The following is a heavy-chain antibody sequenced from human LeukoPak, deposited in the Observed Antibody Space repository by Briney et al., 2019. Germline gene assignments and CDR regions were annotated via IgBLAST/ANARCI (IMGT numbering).Heavy chain of an antibody. CDR1: GFTFSSYA. V-gene: IGHV3-21*01. J-gene: IGHJ3*02. D-gene: IGHD2-15*01. Sequence: GGSLRLPCAASGFTFSSYAMHWVRQAPGKGLEWVSSISSSSSYIYYADSVKGRFTISRDNAKNSLYLQMNSLRAEDTAVYYCARDPEGYCSGGSCYHDAFDIWGQGTMVTVSS. CDR2: ISSSSSYI. CDR3: ARDPEGYCSGGSCYHDAFDI.